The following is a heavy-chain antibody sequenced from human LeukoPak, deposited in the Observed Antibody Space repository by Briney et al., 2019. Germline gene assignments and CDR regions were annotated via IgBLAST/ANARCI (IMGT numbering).Heavy chain of an antibody. J-gene: IGHJ4*02. CDR1: GFTCSSYA. D-gene: IGHD6-13*01. Sequence: PWGSLRRYCAASGFTCSSYAMGWVRQAPGKGLEGVSGISGSDTRTYYADSVKGRFTISRDNSKNTLYLKMNSMRAEDTAVYYWAKDRKSSSWYPFDYWGQGILVTVSS. CDR3: AKDRKSSSWYPFDY. CDR2: ISGSDTRT. V-gene: IGHV3-23*01.